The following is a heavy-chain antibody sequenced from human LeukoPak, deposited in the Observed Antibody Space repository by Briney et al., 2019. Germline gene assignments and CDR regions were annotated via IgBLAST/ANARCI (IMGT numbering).Heavy chain of an antibody. CDR2: IYYSGST. Sequence: SETLSLTCTVSGDSISSTNYCWGWIRQPPGKGLEWIGSIYYSGSTYYNPSLESRVTISVDTSKNQFSLKLSSVTAADTAVYYCATSGWYLLPGVYWGQGTLVTVSS. CDR1: GDSISSTNYC. CDR3: ATSGWYLLPGVY. D-gene: IGHD6-19*01. V-gene: IGHV4-39*01. J-gene: IGHJ4*02.